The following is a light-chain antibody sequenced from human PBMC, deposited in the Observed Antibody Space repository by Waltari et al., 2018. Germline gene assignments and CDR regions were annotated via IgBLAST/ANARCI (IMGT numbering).Light chain of an antibody. V-gene: IGLV2-14*03. CDR1: SSDIGGYNF. J-gene: IGLJ2*01. Sequence: PGQSITISCTGTSSDIGGYNFVSWYQQYPGKVPKLIIYDVNNRPSGVSNRFSGSKSGDTASLTIARLQAEAEAGYYCSSYIRSDIPVAFGGGTKLTVL. CDR2: DVN. CDR3: SSYIRSDIPVA.